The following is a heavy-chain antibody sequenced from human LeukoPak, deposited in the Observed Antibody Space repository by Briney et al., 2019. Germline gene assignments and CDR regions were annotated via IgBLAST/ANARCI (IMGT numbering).Heavy chain of an antibody. D-gene: IGHD6-19*01. CDR2: IYYSGST. CDR1: GGSISSYY. Sequence: PSETLSLTCTVSGGSISSYYWSWIRQPPGKGLEWIGYIYYSGSTNYNPSLKSRVTISVDTSKNQFSLNLSSVTAADTAVYYCARAGSWYSSGWYYFDYWGQGTLVTVSS. CDR3: ARAGSWYSSGWYYFDY. J-gene: IGHJ4*02. V-gene: IGHV4-59*01.